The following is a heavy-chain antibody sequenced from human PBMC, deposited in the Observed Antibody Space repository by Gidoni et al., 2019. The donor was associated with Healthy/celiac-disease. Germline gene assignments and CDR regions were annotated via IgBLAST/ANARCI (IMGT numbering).Heavy chain of an antibody. CDR2: ISYDGSNK. D-gene: IGHD6-19*01. V-gene: IGHV3-30*18. CDR3: AKAAQQWLAAYFDY. Sequence: QVQLVESGGGVVQPGRSLSLSCAASGFTFSSYGMHWVRQAPGKGLEWVAVISYDGSNKYYADSVKGRFTISRDNSKNTLYLQMNSLRAEDTAVYYCAKAAQQWLAAYFDYWGQGTLVTVSS. J-gene: IGHJ4*02. CDR1: GFTFSSYG.